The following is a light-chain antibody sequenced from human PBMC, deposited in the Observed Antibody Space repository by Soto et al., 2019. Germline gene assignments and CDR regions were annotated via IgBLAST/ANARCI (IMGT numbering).Light chain of an antibody. CDR2: GAS. Sequence: ESVLTKSPGTLSLSPGERSTLSCRASQSVSSTYLAWYQQKPGQAPRLLIYGASSRATGIPDRFSGSGSGTDFTLTISRLEPEDFAVYYCQQYGSSPVTFGQGTKVDIK. V-gene: IGKV3-20*01. CDR1: QSVSSTY. CDR3: QQYGSSPVT. J-gene: IGKJ1*01.